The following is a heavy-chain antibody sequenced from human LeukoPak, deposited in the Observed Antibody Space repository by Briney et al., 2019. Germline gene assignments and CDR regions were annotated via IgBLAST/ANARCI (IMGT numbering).Heavy chain of an antibody. V-gene: IGHV3-21*01. CDR1: GLTFSTYS. CDR3: ATSTAGRWYRDSHHFDN. CDR2: ISSSSRNI. Sequence: GGSLRLSCAVSGLTFSTYSMNWVRQAPGKGLEWVSSISSSSRNIYYADSLRGRFTISRDNAKNSLYLQMNSLRAEDMAVYYCATSTAGRWYRDSHHFDNWGQGILVTVSS. J-gene: IGHJ4*02. D-gene: IGHD4-23*01.